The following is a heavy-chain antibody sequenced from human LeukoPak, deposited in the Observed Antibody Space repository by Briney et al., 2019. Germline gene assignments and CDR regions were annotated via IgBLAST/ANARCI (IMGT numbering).Heavy chain of an antibody. CDR3: ARDYDILTGHGASDAFDI. CDR2: ISAYNGNT. D-gene: IGHD3-9*01. CDR1: GYTFTSYG. V-gene: IGHV1-18*01. J-gene: IGHJ3*02. Sequence: ASVKVSCKASGYTFTSYGISWVRQAPGEGLEWMGWISAYNGNTNYAQKLQGRVTMTTDTSTSTAYMELRSLRSDDTAVYYCARDYDILTGHGASDAFDIWGQGTMVTVSS.